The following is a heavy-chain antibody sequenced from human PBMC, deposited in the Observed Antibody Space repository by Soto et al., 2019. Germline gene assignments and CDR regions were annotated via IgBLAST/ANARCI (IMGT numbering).Heavy chain of an antibody. CDR1: GFSLSTSGVG. J-gene: IGHJ5*02. Sequence: QITLKESGPTLVKPTQTLTLTCTFSGFSLSTSGVGVGWIRQPPGKALEWLALIDWDDGKRYSPSLKSRVTXSXCXXKSQVDFTKTNMDPGDTATDFGLHDGLDRRMLLHPWGQGTLVTVSA. CDR2: IDWDDGK. V-gene: IGHV2-5*02. CDR3: LHDGLDRRMLLHP. D-gene: IGHD3-16*01.